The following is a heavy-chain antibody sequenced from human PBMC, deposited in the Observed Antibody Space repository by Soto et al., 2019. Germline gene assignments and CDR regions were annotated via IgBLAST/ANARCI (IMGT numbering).Heavy chain of an antibody. V-gene: IGHV3-30-3*01. J-gene: IGHJ4*02. Sequence: QVQLVESGGGVVQPGRSLRLSCAASGFTFSSYAMHWVRQAPGKGLEWVAVISYDGSNKYYADSVKGRFTISRDNSKNTLYLQMNSLRAEDTAVYYCARAAAATVIPTYFDYWGQGTLVTVSS. D-gene: IGHD6-13*01. CDR1: GFTFSSYA. CDR2: ISYDGSNK. CDR3: ARAAAATVIPTYFDY.